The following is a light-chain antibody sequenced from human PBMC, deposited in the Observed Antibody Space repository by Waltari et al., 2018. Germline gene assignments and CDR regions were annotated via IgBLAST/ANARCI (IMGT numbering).Light chain of an antibody. CDR3: AAWDDSLSASL. CDR2: RND. J-gene: IGLJ3*02. V-gene: IGLV1-47*01. CDR1: SFNIGGNY. Sequence: QTVLTQPPSVSGTPGQRVTISCSGSSFNIGGNYVYWFQQLPGTAPKLLSYRNDEPPSWVPDLISGSKSGTSAALAISGLRSEDEAHYYCAAWDDSLSASLFGGGTKLTVL.